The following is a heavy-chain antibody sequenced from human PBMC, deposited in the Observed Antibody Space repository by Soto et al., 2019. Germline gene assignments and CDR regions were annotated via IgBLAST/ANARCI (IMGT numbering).Heavy chain of an antibody. CDR2: ISAYNGNT. CDR1: GYTFTSYG. V-gene: IGHV1-18*04. Sequence: ASVKVSCKASGYTFTSYGISWVRQAPGQGLAWMGWISAYNGNTNYAQKLQGRVTMTTDTSTSTAYMELRSLRSDDTAVYYCARDRGPTVYYYYGMDVWGQGTTVTVSS. J-gene: IGHJ6*02. CDR3: ARDRGPTVYYYYGMDV. D-gene: IGHD3-10*01.